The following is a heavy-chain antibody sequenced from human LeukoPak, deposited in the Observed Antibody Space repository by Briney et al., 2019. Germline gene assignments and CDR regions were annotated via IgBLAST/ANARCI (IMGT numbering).Heavy chain of an antibody. V-gene: IGHV4-4*07. CDR2: IYTSGST. CDR3: ARAIVGPSGGAFDI. D-gene: IGHD1-26*01. Sequence: SETLSLTRTVSGVSISSYYWSWIRQPAGKGLEWIGRIYTSGSTNYNPSLKSRVTMSVDTSKNQFSLRLSSVTAADTAVYYCARAIVGPSGGAFDIWGQGTMVTVSS. CDR1: GVSISSYY. J-gene: IGHJ3*02.